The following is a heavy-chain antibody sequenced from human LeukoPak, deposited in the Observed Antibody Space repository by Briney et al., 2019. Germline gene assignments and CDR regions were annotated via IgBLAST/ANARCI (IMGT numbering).Heavy chain of an antibody. Sequence: GGSLRLSCAASGFTFSDAWMSWVRQAPGKGLEWVGRIRDKTDGGTTDYAAPVKGRFTISRDNSKNTLYLQMNSLRVEDTAVYYCAKEHPLIGEGLDYWGQGTLVTVSS. CDR3: AKEHPLIGEGLDY. D-gene: IGHD2-8*01. V-gene: IGHV3-15*01. J-gene: IGHJ4*02. CDR2: IRDKTDGGTT. CDR1: GFTFSDAW.